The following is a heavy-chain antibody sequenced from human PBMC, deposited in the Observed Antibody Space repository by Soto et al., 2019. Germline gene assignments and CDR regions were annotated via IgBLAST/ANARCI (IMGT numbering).Heavy chain of an antibody. D-gene: IGHD3-10*01. CDR2: VSTYNGNT. J-gene: IGHJ4*02. CDR1: GYIFTSFG. CDR3: TRGAGQGSGSYD. V-gene: IGHV1-18*01. Sequence: QVQLVQSGAEVKKPGASVKVSCKASGYIFTSFGITWVRQAPGQGLEWMGWVSTYNGNTKYAQKLQGRVTMSTATSTSTAYRELRRLRSDDTAVYYCTRGAGQGSGSYDWGQGTLVTVSS.